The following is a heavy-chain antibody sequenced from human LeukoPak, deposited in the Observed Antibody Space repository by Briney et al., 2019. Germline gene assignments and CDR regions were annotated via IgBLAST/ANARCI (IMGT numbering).Heavy chain of an antibody. V-gene: IGHV3-15*01. CDR3: TTNAAVGTWEVFDY. Sequence: GGSLRLSCAASGFNFNNAWMSWVRQAPGKGLEWVGRIKRKSYGGTTDYAAPVKGRFTISRDDSKNTVYLQMNSLKTEDTAVYYCTTNAAVGTWEVFDYWGQGTLVTVSS. J-gene: IGHJ4*02. CDR2: IKRKSYGGTT. CDR1: GFNFNNAW. D-gene: IGHD6-13*01.